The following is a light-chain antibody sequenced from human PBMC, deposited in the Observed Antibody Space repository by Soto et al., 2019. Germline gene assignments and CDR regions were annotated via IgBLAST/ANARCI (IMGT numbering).Light chain of an antibody. V-gene: IGKV1-5*03. J-gene: IGKJ5*01. CDR1: QSINSW. CDR3: QQYDIYPIT. CDR2: KAS. Sequence: DIQMTQSPSTLSASVGDRVTLSCRASQSINSWLAWYQQKPGKAPKLVIYKASSIESGVPSRFSGSGSGTEFTLTISSLQPDDFAAYYCQQYDIYPITFGQGTRLEIK.